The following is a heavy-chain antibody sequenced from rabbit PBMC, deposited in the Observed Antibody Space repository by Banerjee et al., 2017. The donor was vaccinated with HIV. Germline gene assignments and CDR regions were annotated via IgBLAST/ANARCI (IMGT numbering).Heavy chain of an antibody. CDR2: IYTGSGST. J-gene: IGHJ4*01. V-gene: IGHV1S7*01. Sequence: QLKETGGGLVQPGGSLTLSCKASGFTISSSYWMTWVRQAPGKGLEWIGIIYTGSGSTYYASWVNGRFTISSDNAQNTVDLQMTSLTAADTATYFCATEGAWGFGLWGPGTLVTVS. CDR1: GFTISSSYW. D-gene: IGHD4-1*01. CDR3: ATEGAWGFGL.